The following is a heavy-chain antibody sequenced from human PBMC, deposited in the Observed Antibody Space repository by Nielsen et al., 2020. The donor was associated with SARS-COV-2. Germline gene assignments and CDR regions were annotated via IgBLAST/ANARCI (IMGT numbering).Heavy chain of an antibody. D-gene: IGHD3-10*01. Sequence: VRQMPGKGLEWVGRIRSKANSYATAYAASVKGRFTISRDDSKNTAYLQMNSLKTEDTAVYYCTTDQPLLWFGGAGMDVWGQGTTVTVSS. J-gene: IGHJ6*02. CDR2: IRSKANSYAT. V-gene: IGHV3-73*01. CDR3: TTDQPLLWFGGAGMDV.